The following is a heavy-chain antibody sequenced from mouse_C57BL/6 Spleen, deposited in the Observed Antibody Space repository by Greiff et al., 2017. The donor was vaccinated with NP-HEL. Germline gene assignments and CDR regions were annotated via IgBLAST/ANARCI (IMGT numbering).Heavy chain of an antibody. CDR1: GYAFSSSW. Sequence: QVQLKESGPELVKPGASVKISCKASGYAFSSSWMNWVKQRPGKGLEWIGRIYPGDGDTNYNGKFKGKATLTADKSSSTAYMQLSSLTSEDSAVYFCARSQDYGGAMDYWGQGTSVTVSS. CDR2: IYPGDGDT. D-gene: IGHD2-4*01. J-gene: IGHJ4*01. CDR3: ARSQDYGGAMDY. V-gene: IGHV1-82*01.